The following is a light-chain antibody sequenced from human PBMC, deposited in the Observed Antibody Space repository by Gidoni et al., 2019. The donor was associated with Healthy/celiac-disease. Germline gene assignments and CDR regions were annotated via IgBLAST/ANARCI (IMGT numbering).Light chain of an antibody. CDR2: GAS. Sequence: IVIPQSPATLSVSPGERATLSCRASQSGSSNLAWYQQKPGHAPRLLIYGASTSATGIPARFSGSGSGTEFTLTISSLQSEDFAVYYCQQYNNWPLTFGGGTKVEIK. V-gene: IGKV3-15*01. CDR3: QQYNNWPLT. CDR1: QSGSSN. J-gene: IGKJ4*01.